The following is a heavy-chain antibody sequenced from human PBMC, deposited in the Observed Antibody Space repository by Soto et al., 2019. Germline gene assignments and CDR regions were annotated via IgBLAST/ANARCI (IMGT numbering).Heavy chain of an antibody. CDR2: NYYSGIT. J-gene: IGHJ6*02. V-gene: IGHV4-31*03. Sequence: QVQLQESGPGLVKPSQTLSLTCTVSGGSISSGGYYWTWIRQHPGKGLEWIGYNYYSGITYYNPSLKSRVTISLDTSKNQFSLKLSSVTAADTAVYYCVRGSSIGALYYGMDVWGQGTTVTVSS. CDR3: VRGSSIGALYYGMDV. CDR1: GGSISSGGYY. D-gene: IGHD6-6*01.